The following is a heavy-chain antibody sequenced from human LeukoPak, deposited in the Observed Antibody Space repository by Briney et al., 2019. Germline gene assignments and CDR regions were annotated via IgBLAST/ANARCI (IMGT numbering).Heavy chain of an antibody. D-gene: IGHD3-9*01. CDR1: GFTFSSYE. CDR3: AKEYDILTGYYAFDI. CDR2: ISSSGSTI. V-gene: IGHV3-48*03. Sequence: GGSLRLTCAASGFTFSSYEMNWVRQAPGKGLEWVSYISSSGSTIYYADSVKGRFTISRDNSKNTLYLQMNSLRAEDTAVYYCAKEYDILTGYYAFDIWGQGTMVTVSS. J-gene: IGHJ3*02.